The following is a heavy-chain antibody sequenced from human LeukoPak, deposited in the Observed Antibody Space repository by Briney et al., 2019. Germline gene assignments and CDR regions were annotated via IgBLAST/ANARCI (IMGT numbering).Heavy chain of an antibody. J-gene: IGHJ6*02. CDR1: GASVSDGNYY. CDR3: ARDQYDSSGYWNGMDV. V-gene: IGHV4-61*01. D-gene: IGHD3-22*01. CDR2: MFYSEST. Sequence: SETLSLTCSVSGASVSDGNYYWSWIRQPPGKGLEWIGYMFYSESTKYNPSLKSRVTISVDKSKNQFSLHMSSVTAADTAVYYCARDQYDSSGYWNGMDVWGQGTTVTVSS.